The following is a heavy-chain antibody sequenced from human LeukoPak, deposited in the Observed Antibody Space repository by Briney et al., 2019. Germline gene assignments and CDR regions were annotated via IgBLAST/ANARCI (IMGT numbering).Heavy chain of an antibody. J-gene: IGHJ3*02. CDR2: INHSGST. CDR1: GGSFSGYY. Sequence: SETLSLTCAVYGGSFSGYYWSWIRQPPGKGLEWIGEINHSGSTNYNPSLKSRVTISVDTSKNQFSLKLSSVTPEDTAVYYCARGQNHAFDIWGQGTMVTVSS. D-gene: IGHD2/OR15-2a*01. CDR3: ARGQNHAFDI. V-gene: IGHV4-34*01.